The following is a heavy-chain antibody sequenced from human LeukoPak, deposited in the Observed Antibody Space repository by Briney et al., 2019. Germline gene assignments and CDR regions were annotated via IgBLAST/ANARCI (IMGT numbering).Heavy chain of an antibody. CDR1: GYTFTSYD. CDR3: ARKGGYDFWSPSNWFDP. Sequence: GASVTVSCKASGYTFTSYDINWVRQAPGQGLEWMGWMNPNSGNTGYAQKFQGRVTMTRNTSISTAYMELSSLRSEDTAVYYCARKGGYDFWSPSNWFDPWGQGTLVTVSS. J-gene: IGHJ5*02. CDR2: MNPNSGNT. V-gene: IGHV1-8*01. D-gene: IGHD3-3*01.